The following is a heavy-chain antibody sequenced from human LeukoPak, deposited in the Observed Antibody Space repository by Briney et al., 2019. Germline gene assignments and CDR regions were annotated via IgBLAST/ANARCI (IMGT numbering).Heavy chain of an antibody. D-gene: IGHD1-26*01. CDR1: GGSISSYY. CDR3: ARDHSGSYLREYYMDV. Sequence: SETLSLTCTVSGGSISSYYWSWIRQPAGKGLEWIGLIYTSGSTNYNPSLKSRVTMSVDTSKNQFSLKLSSVTAADTAVYYCARDHSGSYLREYYMDVWGKGTTVTISS. CDR2: IYTSGST. V-gene: IGHV4-4*07. J-gene: IGHJ6*03.